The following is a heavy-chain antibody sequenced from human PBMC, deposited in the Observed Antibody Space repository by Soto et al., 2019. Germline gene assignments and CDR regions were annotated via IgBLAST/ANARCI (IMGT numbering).Heavy chain of an antibody. CDR1: GFTFSSYA. J-gene: IGHJ6*02. D-gene: IGHD2-15*01. CDR3: ARAGCDGGSCYTLVGLRYGMDV. Sequence: QVQLVESGGGVVQPGRSLRLSCAASGFTFSSYAMHWVRQAPGKGLEWVAVTSYDGSNKYYADSVKGRFTISRDNSKNTLYLQMNSLRAEDTAVYYCARAGCDGGSCYTLVGLRYGMDVWGQGTTVTVSS. V-gene: IGHV3-30-3*01. CDR2: TSYDGSNK.